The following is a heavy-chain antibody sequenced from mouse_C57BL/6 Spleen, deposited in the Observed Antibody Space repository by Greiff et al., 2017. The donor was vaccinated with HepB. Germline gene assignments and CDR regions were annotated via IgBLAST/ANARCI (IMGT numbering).Heavy chain of an antibody. CDR1: GYAFSSSW. CDR2: IYPGDGAT. CDR3: ARHYYGSSYWYFDV. J-gene: IGHJ1*03. D-gene: IGHD1-1*01. Sequence: QVQLQQSGPELVKPGASVKISCKASGYAFSSSWMNWVKQRPGKGLEWIGRIYPGDGATNYNGKFKGKATLTADKSSSTAYMQLSSLTSEDSAVYFCARHYYGSSYWYFDVWGTGTTVTVSS. V-gene: IGHV1-82*01.